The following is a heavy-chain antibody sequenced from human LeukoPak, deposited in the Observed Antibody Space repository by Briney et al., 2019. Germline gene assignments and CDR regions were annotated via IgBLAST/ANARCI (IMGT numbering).Heavy chain of an antibody. V-gene: IGHV3-21*01. CDR3: ARGGYSSSWYGPYNWFDP. D-gene: IGHD6-13*01. Sequence: GGSLRLSCAASGFTFSSCSMNWVRQAPGKGLEWVSSISSSSSYIYYADSVKGRFTISRDNAKNSLYLQMNSLRAEDTAVYYCARGGYSSSWYGPYNWFDPWGQGTLVTVSS. CDR2: ISSSSSYI. J-gene: IGHJ5*02. CDR1: GFTFSSCS.